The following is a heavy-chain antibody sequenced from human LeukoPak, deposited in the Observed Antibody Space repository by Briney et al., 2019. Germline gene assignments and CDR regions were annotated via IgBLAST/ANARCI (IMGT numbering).Heavy chain of an antibody. J-gene: IGHJ4*02. CDR1: GGSISSSSYY. Sequence: SETLSLTCTVSGGSISSSSYYWGWIRQPPGKGLEWIGSIYYSGSTCYNPSLKSRVTISVDTSKNQFSLKLSSVTAADTAVYYCARQTVTTTPFDYWGQGTLVTVSS. D-gene: IGHD4-17*01. V-gene: IGHV4-39*01. CDR2: IYYSGST. CDR3: ARQTVTTTPFDY.